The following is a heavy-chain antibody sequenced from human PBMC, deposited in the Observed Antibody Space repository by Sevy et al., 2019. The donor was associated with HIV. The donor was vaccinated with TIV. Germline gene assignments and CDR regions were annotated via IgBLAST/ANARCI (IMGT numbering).Heavy chain of an antibody. CDR2: IFGSGGTT. J-gene: IGHJ3*02. Sequence: GGSLRLSCAASGITFNNYAMNWVRQAPGKGLDWVSTIFGSGGTTYYADSVKGRFTISRDNSKNTLYLQMNSLRTEDTALYYCSGGRFDSSGSFDAFDMLGQGTMVTVSS. CDR1: GITFNNYA. CDR3: SGGRFDSSGSFDAFDM. V-gene: IGHV3-23*01. D-gene: IGHD3-22*01.